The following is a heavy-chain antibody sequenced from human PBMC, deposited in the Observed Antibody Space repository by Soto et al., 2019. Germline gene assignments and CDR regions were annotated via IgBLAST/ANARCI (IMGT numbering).Heavy chain of an antibody. D-gene: IGHD3-3*01. V-gene: IGHV1-18*04. J-gene: IGHJ5*02. CDR3: ARDLGIFDYDFWSGHPWFDP. CDR2: ISAYNGNT. Sequence: ASVKVSCKASGYTFTSYGISWVRQAPGQGLEWMGWISAYNGNTNYAQKLQGRVTMTTDTSTSTAYMELRSLRSDDTAVYYCARDLGIFDYDFWSGHPWFDPGAREPWSPSPQ. CDR1: GYTFTSYG.